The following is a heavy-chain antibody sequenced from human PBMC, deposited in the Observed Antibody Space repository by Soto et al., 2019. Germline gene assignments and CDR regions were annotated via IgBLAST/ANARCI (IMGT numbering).Heavy chain of an antibody. J-gene: IGHJ6*02. D-gene: IGHD3-3*01. Sequence: SETLSLTCTVSCGSISSGGYYWSWIRQHPGKGLEWIGYIYYSGSTYYNPSLKSRVTISVDTSKNQFSLKLSSVTAADTAVYYCARTDFWSGYYYYYGMDVWGQGTTVTVSS. V-gene: IGHV4-31*03. CDR3: ARTDFWSGYYYYYGMDV. CDR1: CGSISSGGYY. CDR2: IYYSGST.